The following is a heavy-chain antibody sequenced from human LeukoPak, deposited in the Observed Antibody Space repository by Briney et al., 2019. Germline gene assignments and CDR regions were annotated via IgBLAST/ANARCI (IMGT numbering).Heavy chain of an antibody. CDR1: GFTFSSYW. CDR2: IYYSGST. V-gene: IGHV4-39*07. J-gene: IGHJ4*02. Sequence: GSLRLSCAASGFTFSSYWMSWVRQPPGKGLEWIGSIYYSGSTYYNPSLKSRVTISVDTSKNQFSLKLSSVTAADTAVYYCARDLERSTFDYWGQGTLVTVSS. D-gene: IGHD5-24*01. CDR3: ARDLERSTFDY.